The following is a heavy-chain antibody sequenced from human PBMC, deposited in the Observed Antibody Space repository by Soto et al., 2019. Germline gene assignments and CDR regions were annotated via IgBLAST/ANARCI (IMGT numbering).Heavy chain of an antibody. CDR1: GFTFSSSA. V-gene: IGHV3-23*01. CDR2: FSGSGDSS. CDR3: ARGERQMGRLDY. Sequence: GGSLRLSCAASGFTFSSSAMSWVRQAPGKGLEWVSGFSGSGDSSYYANSVKGRFTISRDNSKNTLYLQMNSLRVEDTAVYYCARGERQMGRLDYWGQGTLVTVSS. J-gene: IGHJ4*02. D-gene: IGHD1-26*01.